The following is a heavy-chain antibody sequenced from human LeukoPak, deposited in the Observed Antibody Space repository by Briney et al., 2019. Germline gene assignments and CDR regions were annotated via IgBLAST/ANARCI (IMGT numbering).Heavy chain of an antibody. D-gene: IGHD6-19*01. V-gene: IGHV4-59*08. CDR2: IYYTGGT. CDR1: GGSISNSY. CDR3: AKYGNSGWVIDN. Sequence: PSETLSLTCTVSGGSISNSYWTWIRQPPGKGLEYIGYIYYTGGTNYNPSLKSRVTISVDTSKNQFSLKLSSVTAADTAVYFCAKYGNSGWVIDNWGQGTLVTVSS. J-gene: IGHJ4*02.